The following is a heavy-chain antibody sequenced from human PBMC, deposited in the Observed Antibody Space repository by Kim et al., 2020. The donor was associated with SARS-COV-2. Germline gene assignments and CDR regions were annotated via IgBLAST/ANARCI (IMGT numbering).Heavy chain of an antibody. D-gene: IGHD1-26*01. J-gene: IGHJ5*02. CDR3: ARGEGWFDP. CDR2: GST. Sequence: GSTYYNPSLKSRVTISVDRSKNQFSLKLSSVTAAYTAVYYCARGEGWFDPWGQGTLVTVSS. V-gene: IGHV4-30-2*01.